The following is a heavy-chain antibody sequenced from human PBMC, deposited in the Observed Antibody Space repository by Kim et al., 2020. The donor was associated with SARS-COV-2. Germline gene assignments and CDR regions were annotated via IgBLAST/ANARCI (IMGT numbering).Heavy chain of an antibody. CDR1: GGSISSYY. D-gene: IGHD1-26*01. Sequence: SETLSLTCTVSGGSISSYYWSWIRQPPGKGLEWIGYIYYSGSTNYNPSLKSRVTISVDTSKNQFSLKLSSVTAADTDVYYCARLEAEGATPYYSYGMDVWGQGTTVTVSS. CDR2: IYYSGST. CDR3: ARLEAEGATPYYSYGMDV. J-gene: IGHJ6*02. V-gene: IGHV4-59*01.